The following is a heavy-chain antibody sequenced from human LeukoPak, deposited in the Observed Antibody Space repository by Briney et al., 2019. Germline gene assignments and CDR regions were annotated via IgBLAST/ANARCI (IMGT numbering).Heavy chain of an antibody. D-gene: IGHD2-15*01. CDR1: GYSISSGYY. V-gene: IGHV4-38-2*02. CDR3: ARGFEGYCSGGSCYRHYYFDY. J-gene: IGHJ4*02. CDR2: IYHSGST. Sequence: PSETLSLTCTVSGYSISSGYYWGWIRQPPGQGLEWIGSIYHSGSTYYNPSLKSRVTISVDTSKNQFSLKLSSVTAADTAVYYCARGFEGYCSGGSCYRHYYFDYWGQGTLVTVSS.